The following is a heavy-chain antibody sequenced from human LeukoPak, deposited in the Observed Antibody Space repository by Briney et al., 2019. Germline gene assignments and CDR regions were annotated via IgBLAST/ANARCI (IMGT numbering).Heavy chain of an antibody. CDR3: ARDRPIIAAAGTVGY. CDR1: GYTFTSYG. J-gene: IGHJ4*02. CDR2: ISAYNGNT. D-gene: IGHD6-13*01. V-gene: IGHV1-18*01. Sequence: ASVKVSCKASGYTFTSYGISWVRQAPGQGLEWMGWISAYNGNTNYAQKLQGRVTMTTDTSTSTAYMELRSLRSDDTAVYYCARDRPIIAAAGTVGYWGQGTLVTVSS.